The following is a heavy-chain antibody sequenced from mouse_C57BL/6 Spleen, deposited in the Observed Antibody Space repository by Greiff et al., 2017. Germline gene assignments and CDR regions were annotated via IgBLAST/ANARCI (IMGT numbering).Heavy chain of an antibody. D-gene: IGHD2-4*01. CDR3: VAYDYDRAWCAD. CDR2: INPNNGGT. J-gene: IGHJ3*01. Sequence: EVQLQQSGPELVKPGASVKIPCKASGYTFTDYNMDWVKQSHGQSLEWIGDINPNNGGTIYNQKFKGKATLTVDKSSSTAYRGLRSLTSEDTAVYYCVAYDYDRAWCADWGQGTLVTVSA. CDR1: GYTFTDYN. V-gene: IGHV1-18*01.